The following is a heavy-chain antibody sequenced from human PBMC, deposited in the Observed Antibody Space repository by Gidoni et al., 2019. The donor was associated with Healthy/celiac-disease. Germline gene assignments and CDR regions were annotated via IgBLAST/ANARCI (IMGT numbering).Heavy chain of an antibody. CDR3: ARTGGRGVMDAFDI. CDR2: IWYDGSNK. V-gene: IGHV3-33*01. Sequence: QVQLVESGGGVVQPGRSLRLSCAASGFTFSSYGMHWVRQAPGKGLEWLAVIWYDGSNKYYADSLKGRFTISRDNSKNTLYLQMNSLRAEDTAVYYCARTGGRGVMDAFDIWGQGTMVTVSS. J-gene: IGHJ3*02. D-gene: IGHD3-10*01. CDR1: GFTFSSYG.